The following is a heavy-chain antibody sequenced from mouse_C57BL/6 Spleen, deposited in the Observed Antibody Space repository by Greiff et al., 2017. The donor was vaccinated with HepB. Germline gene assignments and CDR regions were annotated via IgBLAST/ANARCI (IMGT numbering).Heavy chain of an antibody. J-gene: IGHJ2*01. CDR2: IHPNSGST. CDR3: ARCLYGRGYYFDY. Sequence: VQLQQSGAELVKPGASVKLSCKASGYTFTSYWMHWVKQRPGQGLEWIGMIHPNSGSTNYNEKFKSKATLTVDKSSSTAYMQLSSLTSEDSAVYYCARCLYGRGYYFDYWGQGTTLTVSS. CDR1: GYTFTSYW. V-gene: IGHV1-64*01. D-gene: IGHD1-1*01.